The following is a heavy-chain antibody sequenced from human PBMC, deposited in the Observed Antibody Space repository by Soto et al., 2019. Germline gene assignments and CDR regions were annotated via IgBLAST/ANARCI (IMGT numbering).Heavy chain of an antibody. CDR2: ISWNSGSI. CDR1: GFTFDDYA. CDR3: AKDSPGYYYYYMDV. V-gene: IGHV3-9*01. J-gene: IGHJ6*03. Sequence: GGSLRLSCAASGFTFDDYAMHWVRQAPGKGLEWVSGISWNSGSIGYADSVKGRFTISRDNAKNSLYLQMNSLRAEDTALYYCAKDSPGYYYYYMDVWAKGTTVTVSS.